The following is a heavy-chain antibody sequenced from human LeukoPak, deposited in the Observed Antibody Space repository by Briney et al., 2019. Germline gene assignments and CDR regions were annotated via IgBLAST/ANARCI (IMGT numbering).Heavy chain of an antibody. J-gene: IGHJ4*02. CDR3: ARDHYVTSSWPIDY. Sequence: ASVKVSCKASGYTFTSYGISWVRQAPGQGLEWMGWISAYNGNTNYAQKLQGRVTMTTDTSTSTAYMELRSLRSDDTAVYYCARDHYVTSSWPIDYWGQGTLVTVSS. V-gene: IGHV1-18*01. CDR2: ISAYNGNT. D-gene: IGHD6-13*01. CDR1: GYTFTSYG.